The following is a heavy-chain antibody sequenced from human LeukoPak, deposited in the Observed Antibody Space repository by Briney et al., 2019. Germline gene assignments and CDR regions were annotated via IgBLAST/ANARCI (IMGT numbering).Heavy chain of an antibody. V-gene: IGHV4-39*01. CDR1: GGSISSSSYY. D-gene: IGHD3-10*01. J-gene: IGHJ4*02. CDR2: IYYSGST. Sequence: SETLSLTCTVSGGSISSSSYYWGWIRQPPGKGLEWIGSIYYSGSTYYNPSLKSRVTISVDTSKNQFSLKLSSVTAADTAVYYCARQGAGGVYYYGSGSPLFVGIDYWGQGTLVTVSS. CDR3: ARQGAGGVYYYGSGSPLFVGIDY.